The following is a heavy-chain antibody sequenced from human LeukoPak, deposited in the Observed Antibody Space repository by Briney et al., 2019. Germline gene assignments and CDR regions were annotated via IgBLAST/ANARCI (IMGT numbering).Heavy chain of an antibody. J-gene: IGHJ6*02. CDR1: GSTFSSYG. V-gene: IGHV3-30*18. CDR2: ILYDGSNK. Sequence: PGRSLRLSCAASGSTFSSYGMHWVRQAPGKGLEWVAVILYDGSNKYYADSVKGRFTISRDNSKNTLYLQMNSLRAEDTAVYYCAKGGREDGDYPYGMDVWGQGTTVTVSS. CDR3: AKGGREDGDYPYGMDV. D-gene: IGHD4-17*01.